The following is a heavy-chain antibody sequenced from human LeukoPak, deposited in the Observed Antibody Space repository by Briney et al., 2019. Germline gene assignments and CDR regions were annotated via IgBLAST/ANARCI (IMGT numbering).Heavy chain of an antibody. J-gene: IGHJ6*02. V-gene: IGHV3-48*03. CDR2: ISSSGSTI. CDR1: GFTFSSYE. Sequence: GGSLRLSCAASGFTFSSYEMNWVRQAPGKGLEWVSYISSSGSTIYYADSVKGRFTISRDNAKNSLYLQMNSLRAEDTAVYYCARDATVTTPIDYYHYGMDVWGQGTTVTVSS. D-gene: IGHD4-17*01. CDR3: ARDATVTTPIDYYHYGMDV.